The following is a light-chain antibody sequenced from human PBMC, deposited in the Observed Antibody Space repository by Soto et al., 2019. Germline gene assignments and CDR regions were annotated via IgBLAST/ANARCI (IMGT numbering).Light chain of an antibody. J-gene: IGKJ5*01. CDR3: QQRSNWPST. CDR1: QSVSSS. V-gene: IGKV3-11*01. Sequence: EIVLTQSPATLSLSPGERVTLSCRASQSVSSSLVWYQQKPGQAPRLLIYDASNRATGIPARSSGSGSGTDFTLTISSLEPEDVAVYYCQQRSNWPSTFGQGTRLEIK. CDR2: DAS.